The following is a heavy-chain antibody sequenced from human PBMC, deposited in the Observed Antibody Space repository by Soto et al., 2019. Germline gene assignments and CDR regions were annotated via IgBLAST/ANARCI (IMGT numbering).Heavy chain of an antibody. Sequence: PGGSLRLSCVTSGFTFNTFAMSWVRRAPGKGLEWVSAISISGDRTYYADSVKGRFTISRDSSNNTLYLQMNSLRGEDTAIYYCAKARQAQSHYYYGMDVWGQGTPVTVSS. CDR2: ISISGDRT. J-gene: IGHJ6*02. D-gene: IGHD6-19*01. CDR3: AKARQAQSHYYYGMDV. CDR1: GFTFNTFA. V-gene: IGHV3-23*01.